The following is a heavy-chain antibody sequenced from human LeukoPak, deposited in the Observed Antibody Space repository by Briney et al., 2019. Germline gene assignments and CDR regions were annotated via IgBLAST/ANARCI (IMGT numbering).Heavy chain of an antibody. J-gene: IGHJ4*02. CDR3: ARGRGNDY. CDR1: GFTFSSYW. Sequence: GGSLRLSCAASGFTFSSYWMHWVRQAPGKGLVWVSTISGHGDDTYYADSVKGRFTISRDNAKNSLYLQMSSLRAEDTAVYYCARGRGNDYWGQGTLVTVSS. V-gene: IGHV3-74*01. CDR2: ISGHGDDT.